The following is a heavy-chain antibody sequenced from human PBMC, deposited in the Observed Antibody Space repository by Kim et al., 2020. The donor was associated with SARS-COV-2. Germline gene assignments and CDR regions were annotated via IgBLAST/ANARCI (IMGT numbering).Heavy chain of an antibody. CDR2: INHSGST. CDR3: ARGRHSSGWYRGAFDI. D-gene: IGHD6-19*01. Sequence: SETLSLTCAVYGGSFSGYYWSWIRQPPGKGLEWIGEINHSGSTNYNPSLKSRVTISVDTSKNQFSLKLSSVTAADTAVYYCARGRHSSGWYRGAFDIWG. CDR1: GGSFSGYY. J-gene: IGHJ3*02. V-gene: IGHV4-34*01.